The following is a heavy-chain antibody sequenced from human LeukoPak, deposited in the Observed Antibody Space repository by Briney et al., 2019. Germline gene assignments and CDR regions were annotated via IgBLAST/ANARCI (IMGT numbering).Heavy chain of an antibody. CDR2: IYYSGST. V-gene: IGHV4-59*01. CDR3: ARAGGDYYGSGSYSYNWFDP. D-gene: IGHD3-10*01. CDR1: GGSISSYY. J-gene: IGHJ5*02. Sequence: KPSETLSLTCTVSGGSISSYYWSWIRQPPGKGLEWIGNIYYSGSTNYNPSLKSRVTISVDTSKNQFSLKLSSVTAADTAVYYCARAGGDYYGSGSYSYNWFDPWGQGTLVTVSS.